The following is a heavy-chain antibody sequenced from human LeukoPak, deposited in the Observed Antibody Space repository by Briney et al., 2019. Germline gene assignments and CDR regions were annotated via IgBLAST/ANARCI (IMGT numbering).Heavy chain of an antibody. CDR3: ARKLESPDY. CDR2: INPNSGGT. V-gene: IGHV1-2*02. J-gene: IGHJ4*02. CDR1: GYTVTRYY. D-gene: IGHD1-1*01. Sequence: ASVKVSCKASGYTVTRYYMHWVRQAPGQGLEWMGWINPNSGGTNYAQKFQGRVTMTRDTSISTAYMELSRLRSDDMAVYYCARKLESPDYWGQGTLVTVSS.